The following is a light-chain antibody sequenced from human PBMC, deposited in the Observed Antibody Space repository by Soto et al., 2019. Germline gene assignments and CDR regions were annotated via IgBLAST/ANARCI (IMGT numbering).Light chain of an antibody. CDR2: EVS. CDR1: QTLLHNDGKTY. CDR3: MQAIYLPLT. Sequence: DIVMTQNPLSLSVTPGQPASISCQSSQTLLHNDGKTYLYWYLQKPGQPPHLLIYEVSKRFSGVPDRSSGSGSGTDFTLKISRVEAEDVGVYYCMQAIYLPLTFGGGTKVEIK. V-gene: IGKV2D-29*01. J-gene: IGKJ4*01.